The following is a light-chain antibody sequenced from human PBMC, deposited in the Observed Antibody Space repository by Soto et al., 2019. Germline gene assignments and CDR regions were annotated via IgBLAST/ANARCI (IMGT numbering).Light chain of an antibody. V-gene: IGKV3-11*01. CDR3: QQRSAWPWT. Sequence: EIVLTQSPATLSLSPGERATLYCRASQSVSSYLAWYQQRPGQAPRLLIYDTSNRATGIPARFSGSGSGTDFTLTISSLEPEDFAVYYCQQRSAWPWTFGQGTKVEIK. J-gene: IGKJ1*01. CDR2: DTS. CDR1: QSVSSY.